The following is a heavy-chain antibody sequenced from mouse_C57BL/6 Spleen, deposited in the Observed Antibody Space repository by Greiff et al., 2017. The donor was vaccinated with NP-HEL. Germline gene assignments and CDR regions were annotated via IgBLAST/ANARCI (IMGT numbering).Heavy chain of an antibody. V-gene: IGHV3-6*01. J-gene: IGHJ1*03. CDR3: ARDQGMMVHWYFDV. Sequence: VQLKESGPGLVKPSQSLSLTCSVTGYSITSGYYWNWIRQFPGNKLEWMGYISYDGSNNYNPSLKNRISITRDTSKNQFFLKLNSVTTEDTATYYCARDQGMMVHWYFDVWGTGTTVTVSS. CDR1: GYSITSGYY. CDR2: ISYDGSN. D-gene: IGHD2-3*01.